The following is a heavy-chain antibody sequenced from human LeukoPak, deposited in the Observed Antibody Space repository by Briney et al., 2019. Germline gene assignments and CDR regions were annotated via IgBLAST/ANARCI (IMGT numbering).Heavy chain of an antibody. Sequence: GGSLRLSCATSGFTFSDYYMSWIRQAPGKGLEWVSYITSSGSTIYYADSVKGRFTISRDNSKNTLYLQMNSLRAEDTAVYYCARDSYYYDSRGFDYWGQGTPVTVSS. CDR3: ARDSYYYDSRGFDY. D-gene: IGHD3-22*01. V-gene: IGHV3-11*04. J-gene: IGHJ4*02. CDR2: ITSSGSTI. CDR1: GFTFSDYY.